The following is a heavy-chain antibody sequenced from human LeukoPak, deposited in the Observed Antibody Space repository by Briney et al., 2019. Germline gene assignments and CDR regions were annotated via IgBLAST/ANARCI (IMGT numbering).Heavy chain of an antibody. J-gene: IGHJ4*02. Sequence: SETLSLTCTVSGGSINNYYGSWIRQPPGKGLEWIGSIYYSGSTYYNPSLKSRVTISVDTSKNQFSLKLSSVTAADTAVYYCARVVGATTFDYWGQGTLVTVSS. V-gene: IGHV4-39*07. CDR3: ARVVGATTFDY. CDR2: IYYSGST. D-gene: IGHD1-26*01. CDR1: GGSINNYY.